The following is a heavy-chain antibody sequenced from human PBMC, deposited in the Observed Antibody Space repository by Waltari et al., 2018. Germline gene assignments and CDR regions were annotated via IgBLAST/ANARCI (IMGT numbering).Heavy chain of an antibody. D-gene: IGHD3-10*01. V-gene: IGHV1-8*01. CDR1: GYTFTSYD. CDR2: MNPNRGNT. J-gene: IGHJ4*02. CDR3: ARPRGVYGSGSYWNDY. Sequence: QVQLVQSGAEVKKPGASVKVSCKASGYTFTSYDINWVRQATGQGLEWMGWMNPNRGNTGYAQKFQGRVTMTRNTSISTAYMELSSLRSEDTAVYYCARPRGVYGSGSYWNDYWGQGTLVTVSS.